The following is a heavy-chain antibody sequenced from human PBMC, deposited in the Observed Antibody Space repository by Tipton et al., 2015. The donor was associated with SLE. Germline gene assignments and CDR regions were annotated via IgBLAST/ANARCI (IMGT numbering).Heavy chain of an antibody. CDR2: TYYRGSA. V-gene: IGHV4-59*01. J-gene: IGHJ4*02. D-gene: IGHD1-26*01. CDR3: ARTAGSHRNYYFDS. Sequence: TLSLTCSVSGGSTSNYYWSWIRRPPGKELEYIGYTYYRGSANYNPSLKNRVTLSIDTSNNHFSLRLSSVTAADTAVYYCARTAGSHRNYYFDSWGQGTLVTVSS. CDR1: GGSTSNYY.